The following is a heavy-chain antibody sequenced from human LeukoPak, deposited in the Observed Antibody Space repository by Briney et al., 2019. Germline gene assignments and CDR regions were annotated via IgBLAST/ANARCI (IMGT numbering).Heavy chain of an antibody. CDR2: IYYSGST. V-gene: IGHV4-30-4*01. CDR3: ARAWGVLWFGELDPRYIDL. J-gene: IGHJ2*01. CDR1: GGSISSGDYY. D-gene: IGHD3-10*01. Sequence: SETPSLTCTVSGGSISSGDYYWSWIRQPPGKGLEWIGYIYYSGSTYYNPSLKSRVTISVDTSKNQFSLKLSSVTAADTAMYYCARAWGVLWFGELDPRYIDLWGRGTLVTVSS.